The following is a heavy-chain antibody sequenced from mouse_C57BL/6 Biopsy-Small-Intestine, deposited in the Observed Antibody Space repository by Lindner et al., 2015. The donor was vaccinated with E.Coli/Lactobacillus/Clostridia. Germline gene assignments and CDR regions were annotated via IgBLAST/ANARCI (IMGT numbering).Heavy chain of an antibody. CDR3: ARSWYYFDY. V-gene: IGHV5-17*01. CDR2: ISSGSSTI. Sequence: VQLQESGGGLVKPGGSLKLSCAASGFTFSDYGMHWVRQAPEKGLEWVAYISSGSSTIYYADTVKGRFTISRDNAKNTLFLQMTSLRSEDTAMYYCARSWYYFDYWGQGTTLTVSS. CDR1: GFTFSDYG. J-gene: IGHJ2*01.